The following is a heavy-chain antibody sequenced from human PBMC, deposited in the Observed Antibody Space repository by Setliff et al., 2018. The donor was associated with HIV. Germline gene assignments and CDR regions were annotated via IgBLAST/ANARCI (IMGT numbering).Heavy chain of an antibody. D-gene: IGHD5-18*01. V-gene: IGHV4-38-2*01. J-gene: IGHJ2*01. CDR1: SYSISSAYY. Sequence: SETLSLTCAVSSYSISSAYYWGWLRQPPGKGLEWIGSIYHSGSTHYNPSLKSRVTISVDMSRNQFSLKLSSVTAADTAVYYCARHPVDTAMVYWYFDLWGRGTQVTVSS. CDR3: ARHPVDTAMVYWYFDL. CDR2: IYHSGST.